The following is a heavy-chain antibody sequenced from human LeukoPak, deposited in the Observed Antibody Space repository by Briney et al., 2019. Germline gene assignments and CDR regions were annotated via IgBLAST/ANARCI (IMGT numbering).Heavy chain of an antibody. J-gene: IGHJ4*02. Sequence: ASVKVSCTVSGYTLTELSMHWVRQAPGKGLEWMGGFDPEDGETIYAQKFQGRVTMTEDTSTDTAYMELSSLRSEDTAVYYCATVLTRAVTQSVYFDYWGQGTLVTVSS. CDR2: FDPEDGET. CDR3: ATVLTRAVTQSVYFDY. D-gene: IGHD4-17*01. CDR1: GYTLTELS. V-gene: IGHV1-24*01.